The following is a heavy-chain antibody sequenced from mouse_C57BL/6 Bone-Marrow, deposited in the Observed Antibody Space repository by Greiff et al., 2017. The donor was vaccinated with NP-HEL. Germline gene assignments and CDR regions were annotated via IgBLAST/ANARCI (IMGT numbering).Heavy chain of an antibody. CDR3: ARGGYYDYNFYAMVY. CDR2: IFPGTGTT. D-gene: IGHD2-4*01. CDR1: GYTFNSYW. Sequence: QVQLQQSGAELVKPGASVKLSCKTSGYTFNSYWIQWVKQRPGQGLGWIGEIFPGTGTTYYNEKFKGKATLTIDTSSSTAYMQRSSLTPEDSAVYFCARGGYYDYNFYAMVYWGQGTSVTVSS. V-gene: IGHV1S132*01. J-gene: IGHJ4*01.